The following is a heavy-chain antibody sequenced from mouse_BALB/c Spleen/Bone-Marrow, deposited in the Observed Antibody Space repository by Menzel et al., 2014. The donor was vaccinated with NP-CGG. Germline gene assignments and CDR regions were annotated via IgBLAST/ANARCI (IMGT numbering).Heavy chain of an antibody. CDR2: ISSGGSYT. V-gene: IGHV5-9-1*01. CDR3: ARPRFAY. CDR1: GFTFSSYA. J-gene: IGHJ3*01. Sequence: EVMLVESGGGLVKPGGSLKLSCAASGFTFSSYAMSWVRQTPEKRLEWVATISSGGSYTYYPDSVKGRFTISRDNAKNTLCLQMSSLRSEDTAMYYCARPRFAYWGQGTLVTVSA.